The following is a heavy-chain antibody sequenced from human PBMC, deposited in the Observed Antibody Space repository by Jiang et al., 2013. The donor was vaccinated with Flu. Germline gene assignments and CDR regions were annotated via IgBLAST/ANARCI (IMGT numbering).Heavy chain of an antibody. V-gene: IGHV4-39*01. CDR2: ISYSGTT. Sequence: GLVKPSETLSLTCTVSGASISSSGSYWGWVRQPPVKGLEWVGSISYSGTTYYPPSLKSRVTTSADTSKNQFSLKLSSVTAADTAVYYCARRISARNMIDYWGQGILVTVSS. D-gene: IGHD2/OR15-2a*01. CDR1: GASISSSGSY. CDR3: ARRISARNMIDY. J-gene: IGHJ4*02.